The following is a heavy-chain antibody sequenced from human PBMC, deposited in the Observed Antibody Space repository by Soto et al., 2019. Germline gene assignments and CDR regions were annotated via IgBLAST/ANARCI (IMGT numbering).Heavy chain of an antibody. Sequence: GECLKSSCKGSGYSFTSDWISWVRQMPGKGLEWMGRIDPSDSYTNYSPSFQGHVTISADKSISTAYLQWSSLKASDTAMYYCARSYGAQVNWFDPWGQGTLVTVSS. CDR1: GYSFTSDW. CDR2: IDPSDSYT. D-gene: IGHD4-17*01. V-gene: IGHV5-10-1*01. CDR3: ARSYGAQVNWFDP. J-gene: IGHJ5*02.